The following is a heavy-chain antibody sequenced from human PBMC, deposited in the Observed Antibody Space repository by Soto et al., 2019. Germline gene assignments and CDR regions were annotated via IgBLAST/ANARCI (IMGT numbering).Heavy chain of an antibody. CDR1: GYIFTAYS. CDR2: VNPSGGST. J-gene: IGHJ1*01. V-gene: IGHV1-46*01. Sequence: WASVKVSCKASGYIFTAYSMHWVRQAPGQGLEWMGVVNPSGGSTNYAQKFQGRITMTRDTSTSTVYMDLSSLTSEDTAVYYCAREENCSDGICYSEYFQRWGQGTLVIVSS. CDR3: AREENCSDGICYSEYFQR. D-gene: IGHD2-15*01.